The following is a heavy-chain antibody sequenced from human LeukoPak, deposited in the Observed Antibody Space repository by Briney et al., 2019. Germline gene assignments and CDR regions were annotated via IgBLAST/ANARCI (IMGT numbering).Heavy chain of an antibody. CDR1: GYTFTSFD. J-gene: IGHJ4*02. D-gene: IGHD3-10*01. CDR2: MNPGSGNT. V-gene: IGHV1-8*01. Sequence: ASVKVSCKASGYTFTSFDINWMRQATGQGPEWMGWMNPGSGNTGYAQRFRGRVTMTRDTSISTAYLELSSLTSEDTAVYYCASHTYYLSSGSFGHWGQGTLATVSS. CDR3: ASHTYYLSSGSFGH.